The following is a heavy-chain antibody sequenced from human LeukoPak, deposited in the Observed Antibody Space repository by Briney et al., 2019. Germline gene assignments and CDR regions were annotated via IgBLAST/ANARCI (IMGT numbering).Heavy chain of an antibody. Sequence: ASVKVSCKASGYTFTGYYMHWVRQAPGQGLEWMGWINPNSGGTNYAQKFQGRVTMTRDTSISTAYMELSRLRSDDTAVHYCARDRGYYDSSGYLKYWGQGTLVTVSS. CDR3: ARDRGYYDSSGYLKY. CDR1: GYTFTGYY. D-gene: IGHD3-22*01. J-gene: IGHJ4*02. V-gene: IGHV1-2*02. CDR2: INPNSGGT.